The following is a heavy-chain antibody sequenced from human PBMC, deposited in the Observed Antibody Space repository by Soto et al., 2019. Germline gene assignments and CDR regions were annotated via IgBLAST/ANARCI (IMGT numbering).Heavy chain of an antibody. Sequence: EVQLVESGGGLVQPGGSLRLSCAASGFTFSSYWMHWVRQAPGKGLVWVSRINSDGSSTSYADSVKGRFTICRDNAKNTVYQQMNSMRAEETVVYYCASPYMYSSGLYFYGMDVWGQGTTVTVSS. J-gene: IGHJ6*02. CDR2: INSDGSST. CDR3: ASPYMYSSGLYFYGMDV. V-gene: IGHV3-74*01. CDR1: GFTFSSYW. D-gene: IGHD6-19*01.